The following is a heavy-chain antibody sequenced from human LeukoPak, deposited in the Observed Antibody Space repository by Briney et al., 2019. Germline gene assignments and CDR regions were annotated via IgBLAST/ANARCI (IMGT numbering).Heavy chain of an antibody. CDR2: ISWDGSTI. D-gene: IGHD1-26*01. Sequence: GGSLRLSCAASGFTFDDYAFHWVRHAPGQGLEWVSLISWDGSTIYYADSVRGRFTISRDNSKNSLYLRMNSLRAEDTALYYCAKGSGGAYYNYFEDWGQGTLVSVAS. CDR3: AKGSGGAYYNYFED. CDR1: GFTFDDYA. V-gene: IGHV3-43D*03. J-gene: IGHJ4*02.